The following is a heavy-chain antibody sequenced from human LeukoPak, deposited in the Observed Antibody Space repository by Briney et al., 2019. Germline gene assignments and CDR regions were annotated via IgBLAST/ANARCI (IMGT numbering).Heavy chain of an antibody. CDR1: GFTFSSYG. Sequence: PGGSLRLSCAASGFTFSSYGMHWVRQAPGKGLEWVAFIRYDGSNKYYADSVKGRFTISRDKSKNTLYLQMNSLRAEDTAVYYCATPIAAAGTVTFHLDYWGQGTLVTVSS. J-gene: IGHJ4*02. D-gene: IGHD6-13*01. V-gene: IGHV3-30*02. CDR2: IRYDGSNK. CDR3: ATPIAAAGTVTFHLDY.